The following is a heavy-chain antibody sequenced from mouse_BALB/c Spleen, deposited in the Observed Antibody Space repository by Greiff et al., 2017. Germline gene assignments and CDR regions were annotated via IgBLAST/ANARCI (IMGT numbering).Heavy chain of an antibody. Sequence: EVKLMESGGGLVQPGGSRKLSCAASGFTFSSFGMHWVRQAPEKGLEWVAYISSGSSTIYYADTVKGRFTISRDNPKNTLFLQMTSLRSEDTAMYYCSRWDGYYGVFAYWGQGTLVTVSA. D-gene: IGHD2-3*01. CDR1: GFTFSSFG. CDR2: ISSGSSTI. V-gene: IGHV5-17*02. CDR3: SRWDGYYGVFAY. J-gene: IGHJ3*01.